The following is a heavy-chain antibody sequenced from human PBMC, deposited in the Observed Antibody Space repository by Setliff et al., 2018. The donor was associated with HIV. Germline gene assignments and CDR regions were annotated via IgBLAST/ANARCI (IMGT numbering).Heavy chain of an antibody. CDR1: GGSINSRSYS. V-gene: IGHV4-39*07. Sequence: SETLSLTCTVSGGSINSRSYSWGWIRQPPGKGLEWIGSFYYSGSTYYAPSLKSRVTISVDTSKNQFSLKLTSVTAADTAVYFCARVVPREVAPGGFDIWGQGTMVTVSS. D-gene: IGHD5-12*01. J-gene: IGHJ3*02. CDR3: ARVVPREVAPGGFDI. CDR2: FYYSGST.